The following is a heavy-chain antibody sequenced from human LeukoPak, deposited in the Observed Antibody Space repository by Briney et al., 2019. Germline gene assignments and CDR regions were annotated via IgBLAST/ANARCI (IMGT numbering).Heavy chain of an antibody. CDR1: GFTFSSYS. D-gene: IGHD6-13*01. J-gene: IGHJ3*02. V-gene: IGHV3-21*01. Sequence: PGGSLRLSCAASGFTFSSYSMNWVRQAPGKGLEWVSSISSSSSYIYYADSVKGRFTISRDNAKNSLYLQMNSLRAEDTAVYYCARDLGSSSWRDAFDIWGQGTMVTVSS. CDR2: ISSSSSYI. CDR3: ARDLGSSSWRDAFDI.